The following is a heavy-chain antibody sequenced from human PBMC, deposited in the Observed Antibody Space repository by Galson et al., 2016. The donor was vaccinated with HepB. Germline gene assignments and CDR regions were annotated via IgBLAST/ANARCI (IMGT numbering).Heavy chain of an antibody. CDR1: GFTFNAYW. V-gene: IGHV3-7*01. D-gene: IGHD3-3*01. J-gene: IGHJ4*02. Sequence: SLRLSCAASGFTFNAYWMTWVRQTPGKGLEWLANIKEDGTDTHYLDSVKDRFTISRDNAKKSLCLQMNSLRVEDTAVYYCATTFWSGPYWGQGTLVTVSS. CDR3: ATTFWSGPY. CDR2: IKEDGTDT.